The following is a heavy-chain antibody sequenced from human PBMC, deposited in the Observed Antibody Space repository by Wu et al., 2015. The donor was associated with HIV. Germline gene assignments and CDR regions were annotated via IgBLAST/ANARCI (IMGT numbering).Heavy chain of an antibody. J-gene: IGHJ4*02. CDR3: AGGGGRTSMDPFDF. CDR1: GATFSSYA. Sequence: QVQLVQSGAELKRPGSSVRVSCKASGATFSSYALSWVRQAPGQGPEWMGRLIPMYGTANYAQKFQGRVTITADESTSTAYMVVSSLRSDDTAVYYCAGGGGRTSMDPFDFWGQGTLVTVSS. D-gene: IGHD5-18*01. V-gene: IGHV1-69*13. CDR2: LIPMYGTA.